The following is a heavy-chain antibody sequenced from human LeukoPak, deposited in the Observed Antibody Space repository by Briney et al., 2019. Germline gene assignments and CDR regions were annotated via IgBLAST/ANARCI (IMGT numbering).Heavy chain of an antibody. CDR3: ARGPLRFLGGIDY. Sequence: SVKVSCKASGGIFSSYVISWVRQAPGQGLEWMGGIIPIFGTANYAQNFQGRVTITADDSTSTAYMALSTLRSEDTAVYYCARGPLRFLGGIDYWGQGTLVTVSS. CDR1: GGIFSSYV. J-gene: IGHJ4*02. V-gene: IGHV1-69*13. CDR2: IIPIFGTA. D-gene: IGHD3-3*01.